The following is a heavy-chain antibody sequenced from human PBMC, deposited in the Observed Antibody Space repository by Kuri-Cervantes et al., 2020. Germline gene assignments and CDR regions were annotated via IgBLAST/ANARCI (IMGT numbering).Heavy chain of an antibody. Sequence: GGSLRLSCAASGFTFSGYSMNWVRQAPGKGLEWVTVISYDGNNRYYADSVKGRFTISRDNAKNSLYLQMNSLRDEDTAVYYCARDYGYYFDYWGQGTLVTVSS. CDR1: GFTFSGYS. CDR2: ISYDGNNR. J-gene: IGHJ4*02. CDR3: ARDYGYYFDY. D-gene: IGHD4-17*01. V-gene: IGHV3-30*12.